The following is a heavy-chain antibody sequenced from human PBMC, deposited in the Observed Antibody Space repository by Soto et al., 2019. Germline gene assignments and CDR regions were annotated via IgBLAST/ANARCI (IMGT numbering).Heavy chain of an antibody. CDR2: IYPGDSHA. CDR3: ARPFDV. J-gene: IGHJ3*01. CDR1: GYIFTNYW. V-gene: IGHV5-51*01. Sequence: VESLKISCKGSGYIFTNYWIGWVLQMPGKGLEWMGIIYPGDSHAIYSPSFQGQVTMSADKSISTAYLQWSSLKASDTAMYYCARPFDVWGQGTMVTVSS.